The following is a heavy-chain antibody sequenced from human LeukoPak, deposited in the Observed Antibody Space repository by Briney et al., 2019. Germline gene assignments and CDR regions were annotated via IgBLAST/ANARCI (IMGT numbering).Heavy chain of an antibody. Sequence: SETLSLTCTVSGGSISSSSHYWGWIRQPPGKGLEWIGSIHYSGSTYYNPSLKSRVTISVDTSKNQFSLKLSSVTAADTAVYYCARGSDSSGPGYWGQGTLVTVSS. CDR3: ARGSDSSGPGY. CDR2: IHYSGST. CDR1: GGSISSSSHY. D-gene: IGHD3-22*01. V-gene: IGHV4-39*07. J-gene: IGHJ4*02.